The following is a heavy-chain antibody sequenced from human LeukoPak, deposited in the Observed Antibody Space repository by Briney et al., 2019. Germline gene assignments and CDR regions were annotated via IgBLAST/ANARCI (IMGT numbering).Heavy chain of an antibody. CDR1: GFTVSSNY. Sequence: PGGSLRLSCAASGFTVSSNYMSWVRQAPGKGLGWVSVIYSGGSTYYADSVKGRFTISRDNSKNTLYLQMNSLRAEDTAVYYCAREGPGTTFDYWGQGTLVTVSS. J-gene: IGHJ4*02. CDR3: AREGPGTTFDY. CDR2: IYSGGST. D-gene: IGHD1-1*01. V-gene: IGHV3-66*02.